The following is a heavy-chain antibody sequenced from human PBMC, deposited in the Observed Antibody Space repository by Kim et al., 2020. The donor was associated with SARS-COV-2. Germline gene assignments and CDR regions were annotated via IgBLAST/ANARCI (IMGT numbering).Heavy chain of an antibody. J-gene: IGHJ4*02. Sequence: KGGFTISRDNAKNSLYLQMNSLRAEDTAVYCCARARARIAIVGVLPPGFDYWGQGTLVTVSS. CDR3: ARARARIAIVGVLPPGFDY. D-gene: IGHD3-3*01. V-gene: IGHV3-7*04.